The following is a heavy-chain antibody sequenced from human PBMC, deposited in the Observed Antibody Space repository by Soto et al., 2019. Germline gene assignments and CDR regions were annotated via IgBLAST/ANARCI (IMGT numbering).Heavy chain of an antibody. D-gene: IGHD4-4*01. V-gene: IGHV3-21*01. CDR2: ISSSSSYI. CDR3: AIVTTTVTTGGDNWFDP. CDR1: GFTFSSYS. J-gene: IGHJ5*02. Sequence: GGSLRLSCAASGFTFSSYSMNWVRQAPGKGLEWVSSISSSSSYIYYADSVKGRFTISRDNAKNSLYLQMNSLRAEDTAVYYCAIVTTTVTTGGDNWFDPWGQGTLVTVSS.